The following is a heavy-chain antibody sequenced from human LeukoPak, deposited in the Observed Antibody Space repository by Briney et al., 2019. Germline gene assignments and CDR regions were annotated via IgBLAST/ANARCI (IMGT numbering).Heavy chain of an antibody. CDR2: IYHSGST. V-gene: IGHV4-30-2*01. D-gene: IGHD6-13*01. Sequence: PSETLSLTCTVSGGSISSGGYYWRWIRQPPGKGLEWIGYIYHSGSTYYNPSLKSRVTISVDTSKNQFSLKLSSVTAADTAVYYCARDRSGVSDAFDIWGQGTMVTVSS. CDR3: ARDRSGVSDAFDI. J-gene: IGHJ3*02. CDR1: GGSISSGGYY.